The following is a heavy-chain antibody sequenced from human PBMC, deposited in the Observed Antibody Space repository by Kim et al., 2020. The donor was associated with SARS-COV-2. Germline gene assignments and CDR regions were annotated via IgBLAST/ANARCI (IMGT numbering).Heavy chain of an antibody. CDR1: GGSISSSSYY. CDR3: ARQPWGPIIESMIWTRPPDY. V-gene: IGHV4-39*01. CDR2: IYYSGST. D-gene: IGHD3-22*01. J-gene: IGHJ4*02. Sequence: SETLSLTCTVSGGSISSSSYYWGWIRQPPGKGLEWIGSIYYSGSTYYNPSLKSRVTISVDTSKNQFSLKLSSVTAADTAVYYCARQPWGPIIESMIWTRPPDYWGQGTLVTVSS.